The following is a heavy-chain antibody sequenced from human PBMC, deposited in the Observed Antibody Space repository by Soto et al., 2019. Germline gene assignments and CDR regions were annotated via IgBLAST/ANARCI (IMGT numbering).Heavy chain of an antibody. CDR3: TKEIASEWGYMDF. Sequence: GGSLRLSCAASGSTFTNYAMSWVRLAPGQGLEWVSTIPGSGGHKLHPEYADSVKGRFTISRDNSKDTLYLQMDSLSAEDTAVYYCTKEIASEWGYMDFCGQGTTLTVSS. J-gene: IGHJ6*03. CDR2: IPGSGGHKLHP. V-gene: IGHV3-23*01. D-gene: IGHD2-21*01. CDR1: GSTFTNYA.